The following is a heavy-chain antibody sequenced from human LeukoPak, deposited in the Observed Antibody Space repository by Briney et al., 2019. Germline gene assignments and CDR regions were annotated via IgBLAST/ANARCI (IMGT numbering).Heavy chain of an antibody. Sequence: SETLSLTCSVSGSSINSHYWSWIRQSPGKGLEWIGYVFNGGSTNYNPSLKGRVTMSLDTSRDQFSLRLSSVTAADTAIYYCASRPADSTWYGVFDYWSQGTLVTVSS. CDR2: VFNGGST. CDR3: ASRPADSTWYGVFDY. CDR1: GSSINSHY. V-gene: IGHV4-59*11. J-gene: IGHJ4*02. D-gene: IGHD6-13*01.